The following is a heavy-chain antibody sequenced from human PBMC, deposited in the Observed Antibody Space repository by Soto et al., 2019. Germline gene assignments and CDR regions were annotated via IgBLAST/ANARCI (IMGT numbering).Heavy chain of an antibody. J-gene: IGHJ4*02. Sequence: SETLSLTCAVYGGSFSGYYWSWIRQPPGKGLEWIGEINHSGSTNYNPSLKSRVTISVDTSKNQFSLKLSSVTAADTAVYYCARGRYGDYEPLDYWGQGTLVTVS. D-gene: IGHD4-17*01. CDR2: INHSGST. CDR3: ARGRYGDYEPLDY. V-gene: IGHV4-34*01. CDR1: GGSFSGYY.